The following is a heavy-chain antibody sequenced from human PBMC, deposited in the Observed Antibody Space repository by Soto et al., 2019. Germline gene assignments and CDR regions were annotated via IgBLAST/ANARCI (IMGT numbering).Heavy chain of an antibody. CDR3: AKASSNRFDYGMDV. CDR1: GFTFSSYA. J-gene: IGHJ6*02. CDR2: ISGSGGST. D-gene: IGHD2-2*01. Sequence: PGGSLRLSCAASGFTFSSYAMSWVRQAPGKGLEWVSAISGSGGSTYYADSVKGRFTISRDNSKNTLYLQMNSLRAEDTAVYYCAKASSNRFDYGMDVWGQGTTVTVSS. V-gene: IGHV3-23*01.